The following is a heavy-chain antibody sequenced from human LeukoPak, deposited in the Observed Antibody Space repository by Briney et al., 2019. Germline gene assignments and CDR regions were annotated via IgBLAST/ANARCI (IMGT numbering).Heavy chain of an antibody. Sequence: PGGSLRLSCTASGFSFSNYDMHWVRQAPGKGLEWVSGFGSVGDTYYPDSVKGRFTISKETAKNSLYLQMSSLRDGDTAVYYCVRGRRSYGFDHWGQGTLVTVSS. V-gene: IGHV3-13*01. D-gene: IGHD3-16*01. J-gene: IGHJ4*02. CDR2: FGSVGDT. CDR3: VRGRRSYGFDH. CDR1: GFSFSNYD.